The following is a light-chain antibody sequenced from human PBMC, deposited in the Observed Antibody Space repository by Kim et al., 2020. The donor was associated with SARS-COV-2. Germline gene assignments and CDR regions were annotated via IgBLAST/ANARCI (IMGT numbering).Light chain of an antibody. J-gene: IGLJ3*02. V-gene: IGLV3-21*02. CDR3: QVWDGSSDDWV. CDR1: KIGHIH. CDR2: DDS. Sequence: APGETARLTCGGNKIGHIHVHGYQQWPGQAPVLVITDDSDRPSASPEHFSGSNTGNTASLTINGVEAVDEADYYCQVWDGSSDDWVFGGGTQLTVL.